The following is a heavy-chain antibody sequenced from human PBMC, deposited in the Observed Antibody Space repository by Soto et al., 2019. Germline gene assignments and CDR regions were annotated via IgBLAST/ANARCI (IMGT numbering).Heavy chain of an antibody. V-gene: IGHV1-3*01. CDR3: ARALIPDWFDP. CDR2: INAGNGNT. Sequence: ASGKVSCKASGYTFTSYAMHWVRQAPGQRLEWMGWINAGNGNTKYSQKFQGRVTITRDTSASTAYMELSSLRSEDTAVYYCARALIPDWFDPWGQGTLVTVSS. J-gene: IGHJ5*02. CDR1: GYTFTSYA.